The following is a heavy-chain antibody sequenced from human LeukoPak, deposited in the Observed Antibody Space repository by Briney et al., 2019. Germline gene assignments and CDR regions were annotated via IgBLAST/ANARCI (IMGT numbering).Heavy chain of an antibody. J-gene: IGHJ3*02. CDR1: ADSFSSPY. D-gene: IGHD4-17*01. Sequence: SETLSLTCAVSADSFSSPYWTWIRQSPGKGLEWIGYISYIGSTNYNPSLKSRVTISIDTSKNQFSLKLRSVTAADTAVYYCARDLVTVTKGYDIWGQGTMVSVPS. CDR2: ISYIGST. CDR3: ARDLVTVTKGYDI. V-gene: IGHV4-59*11.